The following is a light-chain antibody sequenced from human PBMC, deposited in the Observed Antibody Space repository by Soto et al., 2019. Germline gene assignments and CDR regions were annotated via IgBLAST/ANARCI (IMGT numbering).Light chain of an antibody. Sequence: DIQMTQSPSSLSASVGDRVTITCRASQSISSYLNWYQQTPGKAPKLLIYAASSLQSGVPSRFSGSGSGTDFTLTISRLQPEDFAVYYCQQYGSSPTTFGQGTKLEI. J-gene: IGKJ2*01. CDR1: QSISSY. CDR3: QQYGSSPTT. CDR2: AAS. V-gene: IGKV1-39*01.